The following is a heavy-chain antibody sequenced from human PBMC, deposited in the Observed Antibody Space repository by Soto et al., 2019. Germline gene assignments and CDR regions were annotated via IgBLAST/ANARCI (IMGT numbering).Heavy chain of an antibody. Sequence: QVQLVQSGAEVKKPGASVKVSCKASGYTFTSYAIHWVRQAPGQRLEWMGWINAGNGNTKYSQKFQDRVTITRDTSASTAYMELRGLRSEDTAVYSCARDLGGWPDYWGQEPWSPSPQ. CDR3: ARDLGGWPDY. J-gene: IGHJ4*01. V-gene: IGHV1-3*01. CDR1: GYTFTSYA. D-gene: IGHD6-19*01. CDR2: INAGNGNT.